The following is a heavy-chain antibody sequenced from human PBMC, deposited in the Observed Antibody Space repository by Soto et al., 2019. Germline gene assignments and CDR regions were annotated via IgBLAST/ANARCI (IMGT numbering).Heavy chain of an antibody. V-gene: IGHV3-15*07. Sequence: EGRLVESGGGLVKPEESLRLSCAASGFIFRNAWMNWVRQAPGKGLEWVGRVKSKIDDETTDYAAPVKGRFTITRDDSNSVVYLQMNSRRIEDTVEDFCSTSKGSGGGAFDYWGPGTVVTVSS. CDR3: STSKGSGGGAFDY. CDR2: VKSKIDDETT. CDR1: GFIFRNAW. J-gene: IGHJ4*02. D-gene: IGHD3-10*01.